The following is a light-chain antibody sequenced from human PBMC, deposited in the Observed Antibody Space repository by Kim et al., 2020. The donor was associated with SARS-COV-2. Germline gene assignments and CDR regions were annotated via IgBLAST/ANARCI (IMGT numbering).Light chain of an antibody. CDR2: RAS. Sequence: EIVLTQSPGTLSLSPGERATLSCRASQSISSSNLAWYQQKPGQAPRLLISRASSRATGIPDRISGSGSGTDFTLTISRLEPEDFAVYYCQHYNTSPLTFGEGTKVDIK. V-gene: IGKV3-20*01. J-gene: IGKJ4*01. CDR3: QHYNTSPLT. CDR1: QSISSSN.